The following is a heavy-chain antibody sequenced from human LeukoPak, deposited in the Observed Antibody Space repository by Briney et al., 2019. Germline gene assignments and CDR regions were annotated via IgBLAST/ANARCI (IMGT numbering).Heavy chain of an antibody. J-gene: IGHJ4*02. CDR3: AIADYDISTGFQKMLDY. CDR1: GATFSAYY. D-gene: IGHD3-9*01. V-gene: IGHV4-34*08. CDR2: INHSGST. Sequence: SETLSLTCGVYGATFSAYYWTWIRQPPGKGLEWLGEINHSGSTSYNPSLSSRVTISGDKSKHQFSLKLTSMTAADTGVYYCAIADYDISTGFQKMLDYWGQGSLVVVSS.